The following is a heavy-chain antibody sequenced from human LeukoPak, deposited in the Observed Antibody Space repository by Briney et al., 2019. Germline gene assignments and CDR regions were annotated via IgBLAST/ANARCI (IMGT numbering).Heavy chain of an antibody. D-gene: IGHD1-26*01. Sequence: SETLSLTCAVYGGSFGGSFSGYYWSWIRQPPGKGLEWIGEINHSGSTNYNPSLKSRVTISVDTSKNQFSLKLNSVTAADTAVYYCASSPSREDDYFDYWGQGTLVTVSS. CDR1: GGSFGGSFSGYY. V-gene: IGHV4-34*01. CDR2: INHSGST. J-gene: IGHJ4*02. CDR3: ASSPSREDDYFDY.